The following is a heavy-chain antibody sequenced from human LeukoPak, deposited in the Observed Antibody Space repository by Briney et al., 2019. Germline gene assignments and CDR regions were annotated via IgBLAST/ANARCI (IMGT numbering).Heavy chain of an antibody. Sequence: SETLSLTCTVSGGSISSGGYYWSWIRQHPGKGLEWIGYIYYSGSTNYNPSLKSRVTISVDTSKNQFSLKLSSVTAADTAVYYCARPVAVAGWFDPWGQGTLVTVSS. CDR1: GGSISSGGYY. D-gene: IGHD6-19*01. CDR2: IYYSGST. V-gene: IGHV4-61*08. J-gene: IGHJ5*02. CDR3: ARPVAVAGWFDP.